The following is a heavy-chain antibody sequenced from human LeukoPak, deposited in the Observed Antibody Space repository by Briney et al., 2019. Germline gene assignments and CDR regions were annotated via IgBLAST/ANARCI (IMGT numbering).Heavy chain of an antibody. CDR3: ARRIGLAAGYFDY. Sequence: GESLKISCKGSGYSFTTYWIGWVRQMPGKALEWLGIIYPGDSDIRYSPSFQGQVTISADKSISTAYLQRSSLKASDTAMYFCARRIGLAAGYFDYWGQGTLVTVSS. J-gene: IGHJ4*02. V-gene: IGHV5-51*01. CDR2: IYPGDSDI. D-gene: IGHD6-13*01. CDR1: GYSFTTYW.